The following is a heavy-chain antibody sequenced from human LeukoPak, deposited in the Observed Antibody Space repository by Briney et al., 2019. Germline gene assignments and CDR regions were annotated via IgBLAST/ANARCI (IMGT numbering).Heavy chain of an antibody. CDR1: GFTFGSYS. V-gene: IGHV3-48*04. J-gene: IGHJ4*02. CDR3: AKWVGTLGSLDF. CDR2: ISSVSNAI. Sequence: GGSLRLSCAASGFTFGSYSMNWVRQAPGKGLEWLSYISSVSNAIYYADSVKGRFTISRDNGKNSLYMQLNSLRAEDTAVYYCAKWVGTLGSLDFWGQGTLVTVSS. D-gene: IGHD4-23*01.